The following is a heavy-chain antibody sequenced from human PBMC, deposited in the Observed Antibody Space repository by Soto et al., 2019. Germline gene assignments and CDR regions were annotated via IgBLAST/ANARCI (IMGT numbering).Heavy chain of an antibody. Sequence: SGPTLVNPTQTLTLTCTFSGFSLSTSGMCVSWIRQPPGKALEWLAFIDWDDDKYYSTSLKTRLTISKDTSKNQVVLTMTNMDPVDTATYYCARTQATSGSYPPLADYYYYGMDVWGQGTTVTVSS. CDR2: IDWDDDK. CDR1: GFSLSTSGMC. D-gene: IGHD1-26*01. V-gene: IGHV2-70*01. J-gene: IGHJ6*02. CDR3: ARTQATSGSYPPLADYYYYGMDV.